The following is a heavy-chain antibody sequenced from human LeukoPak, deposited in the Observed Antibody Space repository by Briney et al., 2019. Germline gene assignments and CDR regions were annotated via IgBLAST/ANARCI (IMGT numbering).Heavy chain of an antibody. J-gene: IGHJ4*02. CDR1: GFTFNTYS. CDR2: ISSSTTYI. Sequence: TGGSLRLSCAASGFTFNTYSMNWVRQAPGRGLEWVSSISSSTTYIYYAASVKGRFTTSRDNATNSMYLQMNSMRGEDTAVYYCAKSGRTGITAADLDYWGQGTLVTVSS. CDR3: AKSGRTGITAADLDY. V-gene: IGHV3-21*01. D-gene: IGHD6-13*01.